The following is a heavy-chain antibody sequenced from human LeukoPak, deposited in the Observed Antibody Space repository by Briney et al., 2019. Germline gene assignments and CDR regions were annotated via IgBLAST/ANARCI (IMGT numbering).Heavy chain of an antibody. Sequence: PSETLSLTCAVYGETFSIYFYSWIRQPPGKGLEWIGSIYYSGSTYYNPSLKSRVTISVDTSKNQFSLKLSSVTAADTAVYYCARRLWFGELLPYFDYWGQGTLVTVSS. CDR2: IYYSGST. V-gene: IGHV4-39*01. J-gene: IGHJ4*02. D-gene: IGHD3-10*01. CDR3: ARRLWFGELLPYFDY. CDR1: GETFSIYF.